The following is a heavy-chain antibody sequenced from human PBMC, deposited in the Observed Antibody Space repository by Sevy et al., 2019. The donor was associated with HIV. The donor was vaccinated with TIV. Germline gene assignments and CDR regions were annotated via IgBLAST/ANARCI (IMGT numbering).Heavy chain of an antibody. J-gene: IGHJ6*02. D-gene: IGHD2-2*02. Sequence: ASVKVSCKASGYTFTSYGISWVRQAPGQGLEWMGWISAYNGNTNYAQKLQGRVTMTTDTSTSTAYMELRSLRSDDTAVYYCTRDLRMGYCSTTSCYTIPRYYYGMVVWGQGTTVTGSS. CDR2: ISAYNGNT. V-gene: IGHV1-18*01. CDR1: GYTFTSYG. CDR3: TRDLRMGYCSTTSCYTIPRYYYGMVV.